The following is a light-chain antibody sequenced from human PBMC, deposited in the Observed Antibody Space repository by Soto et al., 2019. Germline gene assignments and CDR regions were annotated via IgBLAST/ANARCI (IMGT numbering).Light chain of an antibody. J-gene: IGLJ2*01. CDR1: RGHSTYA. CDR2: LNSDGSH. V-gene: IGLV4-69*01. Sequence: QSVLTQSPSASASLGASVKLTCTLSRGHSTYAIAWHQQQPEKGPRYLMKLNSDGSHSKGDGIPDRFSGSSYGAGRHLTISSLQPEDDAYYYCQTWGTSIHDVVFGGRTKLTVI. CDR3: QTWGTSIHDVV.